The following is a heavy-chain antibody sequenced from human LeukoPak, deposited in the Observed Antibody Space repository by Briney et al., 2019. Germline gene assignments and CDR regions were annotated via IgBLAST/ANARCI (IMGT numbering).Heavy chain of an antibody. V-gene: IGHV3-74*01. CDR1: GFIFNNFW. CDR3: ARGRQGGFFDY. J-gene: IGHJ4*02. Sequence: GGSLRLSCSASGFIFNNFWMHWVRQAPGKGLVWVSRLNNDVSGTGYGDSVKGRFTTSKDNAKNPLYLQMNSLRVEDTAVYYCARGRQGGFFDYWGQGVLVTVSS. CDR2: LNNDVSGT. D-gene: IGHD3-16*01.